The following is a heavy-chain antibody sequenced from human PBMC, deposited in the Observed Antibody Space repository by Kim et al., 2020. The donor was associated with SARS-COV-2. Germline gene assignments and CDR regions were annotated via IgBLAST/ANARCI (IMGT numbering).Heavy chain of an antibody. V-gene: IGHV1-8*01. Sequence: ASVKVSCKASGYTFTSYDINWVRQATGQGLEWMGWMNPNSGNTGYAQKFQGRVTMTRNTSISTAYMELSSLRSEDTAVYYCARARRGYRYYYGMDVWGQGTTVTVSS. CDR2: MNPNSGNT. J-gene: IGHJ6*02. CDR1: GYTFTSYD. D-gene: IGHD2-15*01. CDR3: ARARRGYRYYYGMDV.